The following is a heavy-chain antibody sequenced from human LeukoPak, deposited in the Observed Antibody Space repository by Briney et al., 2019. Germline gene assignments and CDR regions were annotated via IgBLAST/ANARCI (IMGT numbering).Heavy chain of an antibody. CDR3: AREYCSSTSRYGMDV. J-gene: IGHJ6*02. CDR1: GFTFSSYA. D-gene: IGHD2-2*01. V-gene: IGHV3-30-3*01. CDR2: ISYDGSDK. Sequence: GRSLRFSCAASGFTFSSYAMHWVRQAPGKGLEWVAVISYDGSDKYYADSVKGRFTVSRDNSKNSLYLQMNSLRAEDTAVYYCAREYCSSTSRYGMDVWGQGTTVTVSS.